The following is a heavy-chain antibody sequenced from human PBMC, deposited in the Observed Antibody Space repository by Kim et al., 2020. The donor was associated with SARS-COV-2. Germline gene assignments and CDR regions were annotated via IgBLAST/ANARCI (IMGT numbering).Heavy chain of an antibody. J-gene: IGHJ3*02. CDR3: AKLPMIVVVHDAFDI. V-gene: IGHV3-9*01. D-gene: IGHD3-22*01. Sequence: GGSLRLSCAASGFTFGDYAMHWVRQAPGKGLEWVSGISWNSGSIGYADSVKGRFTISRDNAKNSLYLQMNSLRAEDTALYYCAKLPMIVVVHDAFDIWGQGTMVTVSS. CDR1: GFTFGDYA. CDR2: ISWNSGSI.